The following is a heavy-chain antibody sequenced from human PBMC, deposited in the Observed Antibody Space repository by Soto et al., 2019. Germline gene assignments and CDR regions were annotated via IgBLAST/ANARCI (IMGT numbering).Heavy chain of an antibody. CDR3: ARDWGDYGDYVSWFDP. J-gene: IGHJ5*02. CDR1: GGTFSSYA. D-gene: IGHD4-17*01. Sequence: QVQLVQSGAEVKKPGSSVKVSCKASGGTFSSYAISWVRQAPGQGLEWMGGIIPIFGTANYAQKFQGRVTITADESMSTAYMELSSLRSEDTAVYYCARDWGDYGDYVSWFDPWGQGTLVTVSS. V-gene: IGHV1-69*01. CDR2: IIPIFGTA.